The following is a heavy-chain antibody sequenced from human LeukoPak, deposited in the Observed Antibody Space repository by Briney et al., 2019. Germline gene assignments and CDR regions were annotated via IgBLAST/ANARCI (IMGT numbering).Heavy chain of an antibody. CDR3: ARDLGYSYGYYFDY. CDR2: IYHSGST. Sequence: SETLSLTCTVSGYSISSGYYWGWIRQPPGKGLEWIRSIYHSGSTYYNPSLKSRVTISVDTSKNQFSLKLSSVTAADTAVYYCARDLGYSYGYYFDYWGQGTLVTVPS. V-gene: IGHV4-38-2*02. CDR1: GYSISSGYY. J-gene: IGHJ4*02. D-gene: IGHD5-18*01.